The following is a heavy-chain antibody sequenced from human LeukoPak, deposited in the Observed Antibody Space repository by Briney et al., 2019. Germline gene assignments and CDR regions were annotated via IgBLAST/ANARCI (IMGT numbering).Heavy chain of an antibody. CDR2: ISWNSGSI. J-gene: IGHJ3*02. Sequence: GGSLRLSCAASGFTFDDYAMHWVRQAPGKGLEWVSGISWNSGSIGYADSVKGRFTISRDNVKNSLYLQMNSLRAEDTALYYCAKGAGWNDILTGYGAFDIWGQGTMVTVSS. D-gene: IGHD3-9*01. CDR3: AKGAGWNDILTGYGAFDI. V-gene: IGHV3-9*01. CDR1: GFTFDDYA.